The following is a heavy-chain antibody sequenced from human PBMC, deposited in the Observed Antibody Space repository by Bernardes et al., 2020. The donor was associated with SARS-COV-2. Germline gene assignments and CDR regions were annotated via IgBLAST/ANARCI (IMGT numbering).Heavy chain of an antibody. CDR2: ISAYNGNT. Sequence: ASVKVSCKASGYILSTYGISWVRQAPGQGLEWMGWISAYNGNTNYAQKLQGRVTMTTDTSTSTAYMELRSLRSDDTAVYYCARDHRVVVQNYGMDVWGQGTTVSVSS. V-gene: IGHV1-18*01. J-gene: IGHJ6*02. CDR3: ARDHRVVVQNYGMDV. CDR1: GYILSTYG. D-gene: IGHD2-2*01.